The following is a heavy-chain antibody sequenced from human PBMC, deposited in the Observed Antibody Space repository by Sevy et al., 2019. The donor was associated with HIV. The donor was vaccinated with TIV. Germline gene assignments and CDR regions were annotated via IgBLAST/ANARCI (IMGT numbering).Heavy chain of an antibody. J-gene: IGHJ6*02. V-gene: IGHV3-21*01. CDR1: GFTFNDDF. CDR2: ISSKSTYT. Sequence: GGSLRLSCVGSGFTFNDDFMTWVRQAPGKGLEWVSSISSKSTYTYYSDSVKGRFTISRDNAKNSLFLQMNSLRPEDTAVYYCARDRDDYAAGIRHPYYDYHGMDVWGRGTTVTVSS. D-gene: IGHD3-10*01. CDR3: ARDRDDYAAGIRHPYYDYHGMDV.